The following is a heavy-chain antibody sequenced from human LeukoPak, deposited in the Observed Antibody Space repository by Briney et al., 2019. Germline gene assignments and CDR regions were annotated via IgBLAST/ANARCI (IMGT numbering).Heavy chain of an antibody. D-gene: IGHD1-26*01. V-gene: IGHV4-38-2*02. Sequence: SETLSLTCTVSGYSISSGYYWGWIRQPPGKGLEWIGSIYHSGSTYYNPSLKSRVTISVDTSKNQFSLKLSSVTAADTAVYYCARDRGEWELPHFDYWGQGTLVTVSS. CDR3: ARDRGEWELPHFDY. J-gene: IGHJ4*02. CDR2: IYHSGST. CDR1: GYSISSGYY.